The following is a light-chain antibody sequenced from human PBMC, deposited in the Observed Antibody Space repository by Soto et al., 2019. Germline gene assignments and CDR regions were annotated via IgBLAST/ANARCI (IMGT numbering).Light chain of an antibody. CDR2: GAS. J-gene: IGKJ5*01. V-gene: IGKV3-20*01. Sequence: VLTQAPVTRPMPPADRASLSGWASQNVLSNYLGWYQQKPGQAPSLLIDGASTRATSIPDRIGGGGCGAVSTLTISRLEPEYSAVYYCQLNGYSPTFGQGTRLEIK. CDR3: QLNGYSPT. CDR1: QNVLSNY.